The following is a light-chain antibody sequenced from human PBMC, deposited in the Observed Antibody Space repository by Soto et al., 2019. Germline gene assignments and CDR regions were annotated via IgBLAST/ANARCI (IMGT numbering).Light chain of an antibody. CDR2: RAS. CDR3: QEYIQWPPGM. V-gene: IGKV3-15*01. CDR1: QSVSSN. Sequence: IVMTQSPATLSVSPWERATLSCRASQSVSSNLAWYQQKPGQAPRLLIFRASSRATGIPDRFSGSGSGTEFTLTISSLQSEDFAVYYCQEYIQWPPGMFGPGTKVDIK. J-gene: IGKJ1*01.